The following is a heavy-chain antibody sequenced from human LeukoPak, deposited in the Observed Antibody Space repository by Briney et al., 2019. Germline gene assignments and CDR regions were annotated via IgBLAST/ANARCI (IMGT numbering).Heavy chain of an antibody. J-gene: IGHJ4*02. V-gene: IGHV4-34*01. CDR1: GGSFSGYY. CDR2: INHSGST. D-gene: IGHD3-10*01. Sequence: SETLSLTCAVYGGSFSGYYWSWIRQPPGKGLEWVGEINHSGSTNYNPSLKSRVTISVDTSKNQFSLKLSSVTAADTAVYYCARDRRWFGELMSFDYWGQGTLVTVSS. CDR3: ARDRRWFGELMSFDY.